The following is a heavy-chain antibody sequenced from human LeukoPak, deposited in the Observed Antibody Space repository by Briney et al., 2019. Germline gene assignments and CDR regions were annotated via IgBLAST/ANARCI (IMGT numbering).Heavy chain of an antibody. Sequence: SEXLSLTCTVSGGSISGYSWTWLRQPAGKGLEWIGRIYTSGSPNYNPSLKSRVTMSVDTSKNQFSLTLNSVTAADTALYYCARVSSVTLAGFDYWGQGTLVTVSS. CDR3: ARVSSVTLAGFDY. CDR2: IYTSGSP. J-gene: IGHJ4*02. V-gene: IGHV4-4*07. CDR1: GGSISGYS. D-gene: IGHD6-19*01.